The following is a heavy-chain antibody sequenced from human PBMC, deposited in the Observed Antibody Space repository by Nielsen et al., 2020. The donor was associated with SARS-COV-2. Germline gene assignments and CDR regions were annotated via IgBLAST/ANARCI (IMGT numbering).Heavy chain of an antibody. CDR3: AKVEGGMDV. CDR2: ISWNSGSI. CDR1: GFTFDDYA. Sequence: SLKISCAASGFTFDDYAMHWVRQAPGKGLEWVSGISWNSGSIGYADSVKDRFTISRDNAKNSLYLQMNSLRAEGTALYYGAKVEGGMDVWGQGTTVTVSS. J-gene: IGHJ6*02. V-gene: IGHV3-9*01. D-gene: IGHD5-24*01.